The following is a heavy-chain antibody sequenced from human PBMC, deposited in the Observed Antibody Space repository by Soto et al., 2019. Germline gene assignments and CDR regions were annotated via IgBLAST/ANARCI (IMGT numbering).Heavy chain of an antibody. CDR3: ARADCSSTSCYDYYYYGMDV. Sequence: SVKVSCKASGGTFSSYAISWVRQAPGQGLEWMGGIIPIFGTANYAQKFQGRVTITADESTSTAYMELSSLRFEDTAVYYCARADCSSTSCYDYYYYGMDVWGQGTTVTVSS. J-gene: IGHJ6*02. D-gene: IGHD2-2*01. CDR1: GGTFSSYA. V-gene: IGHV1-69*13. CDR2: IIPIFGTA.